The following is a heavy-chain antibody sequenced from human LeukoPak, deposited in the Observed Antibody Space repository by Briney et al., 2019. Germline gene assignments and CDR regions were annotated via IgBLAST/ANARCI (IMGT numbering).Heavy chain of an antibody. D-gene: IGHD1-26*01. J-gene: IGHJ4*02. CDR3: ATQRASGSRDY. V-gene: IGHV5-51*01. Sequence: GESLKISCKGSGYIFTSYWIEWVRQMPGKGLEWMGIIYPGDSDARYSPSFQGQVTISADWSINTAYLQWSSLKASDTAMYYCATQRASGSRDYWGQGTLVTVSS. CDR1: GYIFTSYW. CDR2: IYPGDSDA.